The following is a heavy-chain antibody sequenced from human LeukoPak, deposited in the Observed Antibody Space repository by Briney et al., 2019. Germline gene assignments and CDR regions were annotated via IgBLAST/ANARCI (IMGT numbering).Heavy chain of an antibody. V-gene: IGHV1-2*02. CDR1: GYTFTGYY. CDR3: ATGYYTADAFDI. CDR2: INLHSGGT. J-gene: IGHJ3*02. D-gene: IGHD3-9*01. Sequence: ASVKVSCKASGYTFTGYYMHWVRQAPGQGLEWMGWINLHSGGTNYAQKFQGRVTMTRDTSISTAYMELSRLRSDDTAVYYCATGYYTADAFDIWGQGTMVTVSS.